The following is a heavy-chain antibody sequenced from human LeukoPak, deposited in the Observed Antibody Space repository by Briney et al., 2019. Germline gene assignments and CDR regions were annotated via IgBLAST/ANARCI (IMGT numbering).Heavy chain of an antibody. CDR2: IYYSGST. V-gene: IGHV4-59*01. J-gene: IGHJ4*02. CDR3: ARGYEPDIVVVPAAISPPFYFDY. Sequence: PSETLSLTCTVYGGSISSYYRSWIRQPQGKGLEWIGYIYYSGSTNYNPSLKSRVTISVDTSKNQFSLKLSSVTAADTAVYYCARGYEPDIVVVPAAISPPFYFDYWGQGTLVTVSS. CDR1: GGSISSYY. D-gene: IGHD2-2*01.